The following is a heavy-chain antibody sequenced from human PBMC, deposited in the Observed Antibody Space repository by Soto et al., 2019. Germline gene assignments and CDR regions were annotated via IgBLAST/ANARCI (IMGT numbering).Heavy chain of an antibody. CDR1: GYVFTAYS. Sequence: ASVKVSCKASGYVFTAYSIHWLRQAPGQGLEWLGWINPNSGGTNYAQKFQGRVTMTRDTSISTAYMELSRLRSDDTAVYYCSRGFGLGALPLSMDVWG. V-gene: IGHV1-2*02. CDR3: SRGFGLGALPLSMDV. CDR2: INPNSGGT. D-gene: IGHD3-16*01. J-gene: IGHJ6*02.